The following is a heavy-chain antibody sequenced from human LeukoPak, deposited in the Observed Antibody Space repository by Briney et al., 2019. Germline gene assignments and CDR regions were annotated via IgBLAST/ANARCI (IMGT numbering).Heavy chain of an antibody. CDR2: ISDSGSTT. Sequence: TGGSLRLSCAASGFTFSSCAMSWVRQAPGEGLEWVSYISDSGSTTYYTDSVRGRFTISRDNAKNSLYLQMSSLRAEDTAVYYCARDSLLSGDRLDSWGQGTLVTVSS. CDR3: ARDSLLSGDRLDS. J-gene: IGHJ4*02. D-gene: IGHD7-27*01. CDR1: GFTFSSCA. V-gene: IGHV3-48*03.